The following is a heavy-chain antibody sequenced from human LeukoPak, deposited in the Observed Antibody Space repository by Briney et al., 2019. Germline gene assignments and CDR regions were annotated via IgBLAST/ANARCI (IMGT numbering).Heavy chain of an antibody. D-gene: IGHD5-24*01. V-gene: IGHV3-23*01. CDR2: ISDGGSIT. CDR3: ARRGDGYKGGTFDM. J-gene: IGHJ3*02. CDR1: GFTFSDYG. Sequence: PWGTLRLSCAASGFTFSDYGMSWVRQAPGKGLEWVSTISDGGSITYYADSVKGRFTISRDNSKNTLLLQMNSLRAEDTAVYYCARRGDGYKGGTFDMWGQGTMVTVSS.